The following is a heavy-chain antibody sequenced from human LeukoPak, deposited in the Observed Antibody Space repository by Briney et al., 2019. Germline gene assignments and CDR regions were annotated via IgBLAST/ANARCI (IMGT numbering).Heavy chain of an antibody. J-gene: IGHJ4*02. D-gene: IGHD1-26*01. CDR2: VWSDGTHK. Sequence: GRSLRLSCAASGFTFNTYGMHWVRQAPGKGLEWVAVVWSDGTHKYYSDSVKGRFTISRDNSKNTLYLEMNSLRVEDTAVYYCAKSNSESQTTVGNWGQGTLVTVSS. CDR3: AKSNSESQTTVGN. CDR1: GFTFNTYG. V-gene: IGHV3-33*06.